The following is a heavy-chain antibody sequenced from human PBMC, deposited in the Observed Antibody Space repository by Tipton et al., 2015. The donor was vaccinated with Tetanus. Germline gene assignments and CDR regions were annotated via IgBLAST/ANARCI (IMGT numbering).Heavy chain of an antibody. V-gene: IGHV3-23*01. CDR2: ISDSGDKL. CDR3: ARPPPDYRRTWTTYYFDF. CDR1: GFTFSGFP. D-gene: IGHD3/OR15-3a*01. J-gene: IGHJ4*02. Sequence: SLRLSCAASGFTFSGFPMNWVRQAPGKGLEWVSGISDSGDKLFYADSVKGRFTVSRDNSRSTLFLQMNSLRAEDTAIYFCARPPPDYRRTWTTYYFDFWGQGTVVTVSS.